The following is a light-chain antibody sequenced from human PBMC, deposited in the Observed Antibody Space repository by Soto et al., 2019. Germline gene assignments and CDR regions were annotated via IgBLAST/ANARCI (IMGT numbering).Light chain of an antibody. V-gene: IGLV2-8*01. J-gene: IGLJ2*01. CDR3: GSYVTSNVVV. CDR1: RDDVGGYNY. CDR2: EVY. Sequence: QSVLTQPPSASGSPGQSVTISCTGTRDDVGGYNYVSWFQHHPGKAPKLMIYEVYKRPSGVPARFSGSKSGNTASLTVSGLQAGDEAIYFCGSYVTSNVVVFGGGTKLTVL.